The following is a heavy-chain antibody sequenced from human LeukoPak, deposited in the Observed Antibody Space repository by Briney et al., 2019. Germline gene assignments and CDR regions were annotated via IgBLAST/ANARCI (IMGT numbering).Heavy chain of an antibody. Sequence: GGSLRLSCAASGFTFSSYAMRWVRQAPGKGLEWVSGISSSGDNTYYADSVKGRFTISRDNSKNTLYLQMNSLRAEDTAVYYCAKGAISGYGGYFFDYWGQGTLVTVSS. D-gene: IGHD5-12*01. CDR3: AKGAISGYGGYFFDY. CDR1: GFTFSSYA. CDR2: ISSSGDNT. J-gene: IGHJ4*02. V-gene: IGHV3-23*01.